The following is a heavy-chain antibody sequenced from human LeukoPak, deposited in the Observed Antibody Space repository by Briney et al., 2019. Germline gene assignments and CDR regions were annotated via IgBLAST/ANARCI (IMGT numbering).Heavy chain of an antibody. CDR3: ARESRGIAVAGTFGY. Sequence: GGSLRLSCAASGFTFSSYAMHWVRQAPGKGLEWVAVISYDGSNKYYADSVKGRFTISRDNSKNTLYLQMYSLRAEDTAVYYCARESRGIAVAGTFGYWGQGTLVTVSS. J-gene: IGHJ4*02. V-gene: IGHV3-30-3*01. D-gene: IGHD6-19*01. CDR2: ISYDGSNK. CDR1: GFTFSSYA.